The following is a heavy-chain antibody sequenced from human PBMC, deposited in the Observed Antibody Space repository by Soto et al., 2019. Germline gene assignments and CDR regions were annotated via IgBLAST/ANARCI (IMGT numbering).Heavy chain of an antibody. J-gene: IGHJ3*02. D-gene: IGHD4-17*01. CDR2: ISGSGGST. CDR1: GFTFSSYA. V-gene: IGHV3-23*01. CDR3: AKDSARNGDYAGGAFDI. Sequence: GESLKISCAASGFTFSSYAMSWVRQAPGKGLEWVSAISGSGGSTYYADSVKGRFTISRDNSKNTLYLQMNSLRAEDTAVYYCAKDSARNGDYAGGAFDIWGQGTMVTVSS.